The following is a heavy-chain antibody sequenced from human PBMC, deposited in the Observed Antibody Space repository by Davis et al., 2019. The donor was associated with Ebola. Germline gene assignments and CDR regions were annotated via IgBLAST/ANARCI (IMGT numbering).Heavy chain of an antibody. D-gene: IGHD6-19*01. J-gene: IGHJ4*02. CDR3: ARETLDGRASDY. CDR2: INPKTTGT. V-gene: IGHV1-2*06. Sequence: ASVKVSCKASGYTFTGYYMHWVRQAPGQGLEWIGRINPKTTGTHYAKDSQGRVTMTRDTSISAAYMELSRLRSDDTAVYYCARETLDGRASDYWGQGTLVTVSS. CDR1: GYTFTGYY.